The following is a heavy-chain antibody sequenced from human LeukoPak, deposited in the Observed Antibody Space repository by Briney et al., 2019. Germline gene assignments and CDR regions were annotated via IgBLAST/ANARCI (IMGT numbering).Heavy chain of an antibody. V-gene: IGHV4-59*12. Sequence: PSETLSLTCTVSGGSISSYYWSWIRQPPGKGLEWIGYIYYSGSTNYNPSPKSRVTISVDTSKNQFSLKLSPVTAADTAVYYCARGRWELPYWGQGTLVTVSS. CDR3: ARGRWELPY. D-gene: IGHD1-26*01. CDR2: IYYSGST. J-gene: IGHJ4*02. CDR1: GGSISSYY.